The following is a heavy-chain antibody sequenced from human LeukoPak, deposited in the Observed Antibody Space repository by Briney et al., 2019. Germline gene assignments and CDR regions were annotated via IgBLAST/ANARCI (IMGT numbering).Heavy chain of an antibody. CDR3: AREISGSYYNPLGYMDV. J-gene: IGHJ6*03. V-gene: IGHV4-4*07. Sequence: SETLSLTCTVSGGSISLYYWNWIRQPAGKGLEWIGRIFTSGITNYNPSLKSRVTMSVDTSKSQFSLALSSVTAADTAVYYCAREISGSYYNPLGYMDVWGKGTTVTVAS. CDR1: GGSISLYY. D-gene: IGHD3-10*01. CDR2: IFTSGIT.